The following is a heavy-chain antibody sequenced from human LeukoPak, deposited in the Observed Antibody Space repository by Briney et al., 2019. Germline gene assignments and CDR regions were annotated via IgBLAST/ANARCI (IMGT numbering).Heavy chain of an antibody. CDR3: RSGSYYRYALRDY. Sequence: SETLSLTCTVSGGSTSSSSYYWGWIRQPPGKGLEWIGSIYYSGSTYYNPSLKSRVTISVDTSKNQFSLKLSSVTAADTAVYYCRSGSYYRYALRDYWGQGTLVTVSS. V-gene: IGHV4-39*01. CDR1: GGSTSSSSYY. J-gene: IGHJ4*02. D-gene: IGHD1-26*01. CDR2: IYYSGST.